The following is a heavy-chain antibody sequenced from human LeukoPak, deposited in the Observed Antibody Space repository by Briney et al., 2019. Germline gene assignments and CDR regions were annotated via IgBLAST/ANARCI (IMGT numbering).Heavy chain of an antibody. CDR2: IYYSGST. Sequence: PSETLSLTCAVSGGSISSGGYYWSWIRQPPGKGLEWIGYIYYSGSTNYNPSLKSRVTISVDTSKNQFSLKLSSVTAADTAVYYCARGIAVAADWGQGTLVTVSS. D-gene: IGHD6-19*01. J-gene: IGHJ4*02. CDR1: GGSISSGGYY. V-gene: IGHV4-61*08. CDR3: ARGIAVAAD.